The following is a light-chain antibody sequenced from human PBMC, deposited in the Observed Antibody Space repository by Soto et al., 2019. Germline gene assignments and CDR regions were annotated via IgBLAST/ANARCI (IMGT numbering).Light chain of an antibody. CDR2: EGT. CDR1: SSDVGTFNL. CDR3: CSDTTRGTYV. V-gene: IGLV2-14*02. J-gene: IGLJ1*01. Sequence: QSALTQPASVSGFLGQSITMSCTGSSSDVGTFNLVSWFQQHPGKAPKLLIFEGTKRPSGVSDRFSGSQSGDTASLTISGLQAGDEAEYYCCSDTTRGTYVFGSGTKVTVL.